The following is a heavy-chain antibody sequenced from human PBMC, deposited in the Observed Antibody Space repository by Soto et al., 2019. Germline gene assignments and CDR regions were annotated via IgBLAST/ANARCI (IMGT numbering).Heavy chain of an antibody. CDR1: GGSISSGDYY. CDR2: IYYSGST. V-gene: IGHV4-30-4*01. D-gene: IGHD3-22*01. Sequence: PSETLSLTCTVSGGSISSGDYYWSWIRQPPGMGLEWIGYIYYSGSTYYNPSIKSRVTISVDTSKNQFSLKLSSVTAADTAVYYCAREVHYYDSSGYYSLFDYWGQGTLVTVSS. CDR3: AREVHYYDSSGYYSLFDY. J-gene: IGHJ4*02.